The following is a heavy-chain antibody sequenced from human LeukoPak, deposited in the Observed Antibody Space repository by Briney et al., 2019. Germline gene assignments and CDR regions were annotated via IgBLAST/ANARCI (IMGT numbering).Heavy chain of an antibody. CDR3: ARVPRESNSH. D-gene: IGHD1-1*01. Sequence: GASVKVSCKASGYTFSNYDINWVRQATGQGLEWMGYMNPNSGHTVYAQKFQGRVTMTRDTSISTAYMELSSLRFDDTAVYYCARVPRESNSHWGQGTLVTVYS. CDR2: MNPNSGHT. CDR1: GYTFSNYD. V-gene: IGHV1-8*01. J-gene: IGHJ4*02.